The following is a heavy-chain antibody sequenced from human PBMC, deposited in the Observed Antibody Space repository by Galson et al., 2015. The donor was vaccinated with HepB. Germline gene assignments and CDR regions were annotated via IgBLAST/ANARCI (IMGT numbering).Heavy chain of an antibody. V-gene: IGHV3-23*01. CDR3: AKGYGLFDS. D-gene: IGHD5-18*01. CDR2: ITGKGVST. CDR1: GFAFDSHA. J-gene: IGHJ5*01. Sequence: SLRLSCAASGFAFDSHAMGWVRQAPGRGLEWISGITGKGVSTFYADSVKGRFTVSKDNSNNMLYLQMNSLRAEDAGLYFCAKGYGLFDSWGQGILVTVSS.